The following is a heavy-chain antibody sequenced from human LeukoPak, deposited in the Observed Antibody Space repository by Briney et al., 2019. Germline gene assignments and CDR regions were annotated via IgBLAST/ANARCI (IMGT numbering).Heavy chain of an antibody. CDR1: GYTFTSYD. Sequence: WASVKVSCKASGYTFTSYDINWVRQATGQGLEWMGWMNPNSGNTGYAQKFQGRVTMTRNTSISTAYMELSSLRSEDTAVYYCAREVPAASSPYYYYYYYMDVWGKGTTVTISS. CDR3: AREVPAASSPYYYYYYYMDV. J-gene: IGHJ6*03. CDR2: MNPNSGNT. D-gene: IGHD2-2*01. V-gene: IGHV1-8*01.